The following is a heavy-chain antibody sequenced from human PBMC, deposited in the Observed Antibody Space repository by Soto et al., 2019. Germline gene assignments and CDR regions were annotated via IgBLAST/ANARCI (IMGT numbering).Heavy chain of an antibody. CDR3: AKDLSGARWYYDALDV. J-gene: IGHJ6*02. CDR2: TSYDGTNK. D-gene: IGHD2-15*01. CDR1: GFTFSTYG. V-gene: IGHV3-30*18. Sequence: GGSLRLSCEVSGFTFSTYGMHWVRQAPGKGLEWVAGTSYDGTNKYYARSVQGRFTISRENSMKTLYLQMNSLRTEDTAVYYCAKDLSGARWYYDALDVWGQGTTVTVSS.